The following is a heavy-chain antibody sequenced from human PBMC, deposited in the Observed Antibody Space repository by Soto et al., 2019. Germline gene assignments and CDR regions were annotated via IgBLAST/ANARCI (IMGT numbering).Heavy chain of an antibody. J-gene: IGHJ3*02. D-gene: IGHD3-16*01. CDR2: INSNSGAT. CDR1: GYTFGGFC. CDR3: AIIMTHSDSFDI. Sequence: ASVKVSCKASGYTFGGFCIHWMRQAPGQGLEWVGSINSNSGATTYAQKFQDSVAMTRDTSVSTAYMDLNRLTSDDTAIYYCAIIMTHSDSFDIWGQGTMVTVSS. V-gene: IGHV1-2*04.